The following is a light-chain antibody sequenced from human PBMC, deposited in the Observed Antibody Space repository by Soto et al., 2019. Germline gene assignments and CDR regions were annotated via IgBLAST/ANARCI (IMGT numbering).Light chain of an antibody. J-gene: IGLJ1*01. V-gene: IGLV2-14*01. CDR1: SSDVGGYNS. CDR3: SSYTTSSTLLYV. Sequence: QSALTQPASVSGSPGQSITISCTGTSSDVGGYNSVSWYQQHPGKAPKLMIYEVSNRPSGVSNRFSGSKSGNTASLTISGLRAEDEAEYYCSSYTTSSTLLYVFGTGTKLTVL. CDR2: EVS.